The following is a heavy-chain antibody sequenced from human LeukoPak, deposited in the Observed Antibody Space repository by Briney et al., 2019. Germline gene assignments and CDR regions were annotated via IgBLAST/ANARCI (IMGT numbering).Heavy chain of an antibody. J-gene: IGHJ4*02. CDR1: GYTFTGYY. CDR3: ARDLIYCGGDCPYYFDY. Sequence: ASVKVSCKASGYTFTGYYMHWVRQAPGQGLEWMGWINLNSGGTNYAQKFQGRVTMTRDTSISTAYMELSRLRSDDTAVYYCARDLIYCGGDCPYYFDYWGQGTLVTVSS. V-gene: IGHV1-2*02. D-gene: IGHD2-21*02. CDR2: INLNSGGT.